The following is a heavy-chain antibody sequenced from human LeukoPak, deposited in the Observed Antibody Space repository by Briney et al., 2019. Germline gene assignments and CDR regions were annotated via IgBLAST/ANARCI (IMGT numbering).Heavy chain of an antibody. CDR2: ISGSGGSA. CDR3: AKDFAISLRFGEDYYGMDV. CDR1: GFTFSSYA. D-gene: IGHD3-10*01. J-gene: IGHJ6*02. V-gene: IGHV3-23*01. Sequence: PGGSLRLSCAASGFTFSSYAMSWVRQAPGKGLEWVSAISGSGGSAYYADSVKGRFTISRDNSKNTLYLQMNSLRAEGTAIYFCAKDFAISLRFGEDYYGMDVWGQGTTVTVSS.